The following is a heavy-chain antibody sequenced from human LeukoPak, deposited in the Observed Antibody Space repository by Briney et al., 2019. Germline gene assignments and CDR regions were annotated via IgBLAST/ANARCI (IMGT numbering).Heavy chain of an antibody. CDR1: GFTFSSYG. CDR3: AKDQPAAVTYYMDV. CDR2: ISYDGRNK. J-gene: IGHJ6*03. D-gene: IGHD6-13*01. V-gene: IGHV3-30*18. Sequence: GGSLRLSCAASGFTFSSYGMHWVRQAPGKGLEWVAVISYDGRNKYYADSVKGRFTISRDNSKNTLYLQMNSLRAEDTAVYYCAKDQPAAVTYYMDVWGKGTTVTISS.